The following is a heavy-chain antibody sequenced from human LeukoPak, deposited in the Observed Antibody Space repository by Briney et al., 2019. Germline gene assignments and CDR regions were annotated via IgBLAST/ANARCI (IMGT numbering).Heavy chain of an antibody. CDR3: ARVGGQADY. J-gene: IGHJ4*02. CDR2: IYHSGST. D-gene: IGHD2-15*01. V-gene: IGHV4-30-2*01. Sequence: SETLSLTCAVSGGSISSGGYSLSWIRQPPGKGLEWIGYIYHSGSTYYNPSLKSRVTISVDRSKNQFSLKLSSVTAADTAVYYCARVGGQADYWGQGTLVTVSS. CDR1: GGSISSGGYS.